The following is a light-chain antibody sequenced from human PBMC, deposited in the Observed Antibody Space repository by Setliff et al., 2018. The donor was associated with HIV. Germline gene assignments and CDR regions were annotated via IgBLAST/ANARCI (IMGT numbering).Light chain of an antibody. V-gene: IGLV2-14*01. CDR2: DVS. CDR1: SSDVGGYNY. CDR3: SSYTTSTTFG. Sequence: QSALTQPASVSGSPGQSITISCTGTSSDVGGYNYVSWYQQHPGKAPKLMIYDVSERPSGVSNRFSGSESGNTASLTISGLQAEDEADYYCSSYTTSTTFGFGTGTKV. J-gene: IGLJ1*01.